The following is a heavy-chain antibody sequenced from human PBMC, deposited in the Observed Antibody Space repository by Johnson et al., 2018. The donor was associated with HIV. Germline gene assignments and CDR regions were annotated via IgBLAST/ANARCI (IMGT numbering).Heavy chain of an antibody. CDR3: ASDLTLWKARGDAFDI. CDR1: GLSFSNFG. D-gene: IGHD3-10*01. J-gene: IGHJ3*02. V-gene: IGHV3-30*03. Sequence: QVQLVESGGGVVQPGKSLTLSCVGSGLSFSNFGIHWVRQAPGKGLEWVAVISYDGSNKYYADSVKGRFTISRDNSKNTLYLQMNSLRAEDTAVYYCASDLTLWKARGDAFDIWGQGTMVTVSS. CDR2: ISYDGSNK.